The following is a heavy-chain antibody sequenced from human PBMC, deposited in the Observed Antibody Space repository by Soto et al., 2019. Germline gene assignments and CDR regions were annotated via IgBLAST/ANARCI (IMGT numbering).Heavy chain of an antibody. CDR3: ARDLGVVAGPHLKAEDYYYYGMDV. CDR1: GDSVSSNSAA. D-gene: IGHD2-21*02. V-gene: IGHV6-1*01. Sequence: PSQTLSLTCAISGDSVSSNSAAWNWIRQSPSRGLEWLGRTYYRSKWYNDYAVSVKSRITINPDTSKNQFSLQLNSVTPEDTAVYYCARDLGVVAGPHLKAEDYYYYGMDVWGQGTTVTVSS. J-gene: IGHJ6*02. CDR2: TYYRSKWYN.